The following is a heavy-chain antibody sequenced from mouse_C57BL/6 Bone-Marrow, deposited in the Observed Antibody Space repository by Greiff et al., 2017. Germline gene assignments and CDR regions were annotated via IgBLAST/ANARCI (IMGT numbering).Heavy chain of an antibody. J-gene: IGHJ3*01. D-gene: IGHD1-1*01. CDR2: ISDGGSYT. CDR3: ASNYYGSSPFAY. V-gene: IGHV5-4*03. Sequence: EVMLVESGGGLVKPGGSLKLSCAASGFTFSSYAMSWVRQTPEKRLEWVATISDGGSYTYYPDNVKGRFTISRDNAKNNLYLQMSHLKSEDTAMYYCASNYYGSSPFAYWGQGTLVTVSA. CDR1: GFTFSSYA.